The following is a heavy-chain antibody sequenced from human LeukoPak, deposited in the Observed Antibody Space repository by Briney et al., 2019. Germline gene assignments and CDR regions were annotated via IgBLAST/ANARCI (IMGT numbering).Heavy chain of an antibody. CDR1: GGSFSGYY. J-gene: IGHJ5*02. CDR2: INHSGST. Sequence: SETLSLTCAVYGGSFSGYYWSWIRQPPGKGLEWIGEINHSGSTNYNPSLKSRVTISVDTSKNQFSLKLSSVTAADTAVYYCARDVVKYYYSSGFNWLDPWGQGTLVTVSS. D-gene: IGHD6-25*01. V-gene: IGHV4-34*01. CDR3: ARDVVKYYYSSGFNWLDP.